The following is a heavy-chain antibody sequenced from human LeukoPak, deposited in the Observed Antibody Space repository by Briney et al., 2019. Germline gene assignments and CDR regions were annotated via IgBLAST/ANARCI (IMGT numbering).Heavy chain of an antibody. V-gene: IGHV3-23*01. CDR3: AKDHFTMIVVVITTGLDY. Sequence: GSLRLSCAASGFSFSSYAMSWVRQAPGKGLEWVSAISGSGGSTYYADSVKGRFTISRDNSKNTLYLQMNSLRAEDTAVYYCAKDHFTMIVVVITTGLDYWGQGTLVTVSS. J-gene: IGHJ4*02. CDR1: GFSFSSYA. CDR2: ISGSGGST. D-gene: IGHD3-22*01.